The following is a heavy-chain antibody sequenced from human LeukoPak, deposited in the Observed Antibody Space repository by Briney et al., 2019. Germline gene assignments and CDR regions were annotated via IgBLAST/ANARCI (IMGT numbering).Heavy chain of an antibody. CDR2: IYTSGST. D-gene: IGHD5-12*01. CDR3: ARRTTGGHDQVAFHI. CDR1: GGSISSYY. J-gene: IGHJ3*02. Sequence: SEGLSLTCTVSGGSISSYYWSWIRQPAGKGLEWIGRIYTSGSTNYNPSLKSRVTISVDTSKNQFSLKLSSVTAADTAVYYCARRTTGGHDQVAFHIWGQGTMVTVSS. V-gene: IGHV4-4*07.